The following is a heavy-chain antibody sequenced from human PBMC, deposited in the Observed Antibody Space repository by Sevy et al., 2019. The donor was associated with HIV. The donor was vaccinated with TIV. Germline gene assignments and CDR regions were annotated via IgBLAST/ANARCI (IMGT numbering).Heavy chain of an antibody. Sequence: SETLFLTCTVSGYSISSGDHWGWIRQPPGKGLEWIGSIYHTGNSYYNPSLKSRVTISVDTSKNQFSLKVTSVTAADTAVYYCARDRGGGTSAPWGQGTLVTVSS. CDR2: IYHTGNS. CDR3: ARDRGGGTSAP. CDR1: GYSISSGDH. D-gene: IGHD2-15*01. V-gene: IGHV4-38-2*02. J-gene: IGHJ5*02.